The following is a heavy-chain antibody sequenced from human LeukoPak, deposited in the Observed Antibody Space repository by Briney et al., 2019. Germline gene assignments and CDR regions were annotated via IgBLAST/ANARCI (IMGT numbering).Heavy chain of an antibody. J-gene: IGHJ4*02. CDR3: ASGYSSSWDLDY. CDR2: INVYNDNT. CDR1: GYTFTSYG. D-gene: IGHD6-13*01. Sequence: ASVKVSCKASGYTFTSYGISWVRQAPGQGLEWMGWINVYNDNTNYAQMLQGRVTMTTDTSTSTVYMELKSLRFDDTAVYYCASGYSSSWDLDYWGQGTLVTVSS. V-gene: IGHV1-18*01.